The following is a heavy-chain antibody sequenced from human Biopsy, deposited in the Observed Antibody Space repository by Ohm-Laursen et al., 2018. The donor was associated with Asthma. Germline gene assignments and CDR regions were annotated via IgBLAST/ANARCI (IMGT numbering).Heavy chain of an antibody. CDR1: GFSFSNFA. V-gene: IGHV3-30*01. D-gene: IGHD1-1*01. J-gene: IGHJ3*02. Sequence: SLRRSCAASGFSFSNFAIHWVRQAPGKGLEWVGVISKDASTQDYADSVKGRFTMARDNSKNTLDLQMDSLREEDTAVYYCVRDGTDDAFDIWGQGTVVSVSS. CDR2: ISKDASTQ. CDR3: VRDGTDDAFDI.